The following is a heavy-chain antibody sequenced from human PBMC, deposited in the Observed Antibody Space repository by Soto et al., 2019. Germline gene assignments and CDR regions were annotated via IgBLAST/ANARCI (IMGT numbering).Heavy chain of an antibody. CDR3: AKSLRFLEWLLYRDYYYGMDV. D-gene: IGHD3-3*01. J-gene: IGHJ6*02. CDR1: VFTFSSYA. Sequence: GGSLRLSCSASVFTFSSYAMSWVRQAPGKGLEWVSAISGSGGSTYYADSVKGRFTISRDNSKNTLYLQMNSLRAEDTAVYYCAKSLRFLEWLLYRDYYYGMDVRGQGTTVTVSS. CDR2: ISGSGGST. V-gene: IGHV3-23*01.